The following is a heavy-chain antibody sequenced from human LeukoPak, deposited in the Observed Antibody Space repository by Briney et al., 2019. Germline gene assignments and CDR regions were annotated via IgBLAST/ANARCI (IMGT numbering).Heavy chain of an antibody. J-gene: IGHJ6*03. CDR2: ISYDGSNK. V-gene: IGHV3-30*01. CDR1: GFTFSSYA. D-gene: IGHD5-12*01. Sequence: GGSLRLSCAASGFTFSSYAMHWVRQAPGKGLEWVAVISYDGSNKYYADSVKGRLTISRDNSKNTLYLQMNSLRAEDTAVYYCARVGGSSGYVFYYMDVWGKGTTVTVSS. CDR3: ARVGGSSGYVFYYMDV.